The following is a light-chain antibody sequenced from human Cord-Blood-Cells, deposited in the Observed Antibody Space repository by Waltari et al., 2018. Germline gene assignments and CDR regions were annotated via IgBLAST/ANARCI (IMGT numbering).Light chain of an antibody. CDR1: QSVSSY. CDR3: QQRSNWRGT. J-gene: IGKJ2*01. V-gene: IGKV3-11*01. Sequence: EIALTQFPATLSLSLGERATLSCRASQSVSSYLAWYQQKPGQAPRPLIYDASNRATGIPARFSGSGSGTDFTLTISSLEPEDFAVYYCQQRSNWRGTFGQGTKLEIK. CDR2: DAS.